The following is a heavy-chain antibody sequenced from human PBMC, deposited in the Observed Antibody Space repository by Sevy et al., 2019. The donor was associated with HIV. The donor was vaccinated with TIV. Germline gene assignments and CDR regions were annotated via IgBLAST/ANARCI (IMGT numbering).Heavy chain of an antibody. V-gene: IGHV4-59*01. J-gene: IGHJ5*02. D-gene: IGHD3-3*01. CDR2: IYYSGST. CDR3: ARGGGWVSITEVVIEEFDP. CDR1: GGSISSYY. Sequence: SETMSLTCTVSGGSISSYYWSWIRQPPGKGLEWIGYIYYSGSTNYNPSLKGRSTISVDTSKNQFSLKLSSVTAADTAVYYCARGGGWVSITEVVIEEFDPWGQGTLVPDSS.